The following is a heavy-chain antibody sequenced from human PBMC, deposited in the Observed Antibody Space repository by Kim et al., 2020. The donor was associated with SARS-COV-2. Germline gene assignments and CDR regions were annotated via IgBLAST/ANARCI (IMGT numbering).Heavy chain of an antibody. CDR3: AMGGSYLDAFDI. D-gene: IGHD1-26*01. CDR1: GYTFTSYD. Sequence: ASVKVSCKASGYTFTSYDINWVRQATGQGLEWMGWMNPNSGNTGYAQKFQGRVTMTRNTSISTAYMELSSLRSEDTAVYYCAMGGSYLDAFDIWGQGTMVTVSS. V-gene: IGHV1-8*01. J-gene: IGHJ3*02. CDR2: MNPNSGNT.